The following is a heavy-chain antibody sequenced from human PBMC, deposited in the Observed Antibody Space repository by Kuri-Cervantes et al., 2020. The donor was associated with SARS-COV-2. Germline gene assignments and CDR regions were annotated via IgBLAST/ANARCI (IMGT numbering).Heavy chain of an antibody. CDR1: GFSFSGYA. D-gene: IGHD3-22*01. Sequence: GGSLRLSCAASGFSFSGYATHWVRQAPGKGLEWVAVISNDGSKEYYADSVKGRFTISRDNSKNTLYLHMNRLTSEDTAFYYCARDIYYYDSSSYYFKQSFFDSWGQGTLVTVSS. CDR2: ISNDGSKE. J-gene: IGHJ4*02. V-gene: IGHV3-30*01. CDR3: ARDIYYYDSSSYYFKQSFFDS.